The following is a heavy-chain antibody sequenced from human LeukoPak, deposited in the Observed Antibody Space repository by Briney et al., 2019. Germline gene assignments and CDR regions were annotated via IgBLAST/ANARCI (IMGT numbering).Heavy chain of an antibody. V-gene: IGHV3-48*04. CDR3: ARGGIAEVRGDY. J-gene: IGHJ4*02. CDR2: ISSSGNTI. CDR1: GFTFSSYS. Sequence: GGSLRLSCAASGFTFSSYSMNWVRQAPGKGLEWVSYISSSGNTIYYADSVKGRFTISRDNAKNLLYLQMNSLRAEDTAVYYCARGGIAEVRGDYWGQGTLVTVSS. D-gene: IGHD6-13*01.